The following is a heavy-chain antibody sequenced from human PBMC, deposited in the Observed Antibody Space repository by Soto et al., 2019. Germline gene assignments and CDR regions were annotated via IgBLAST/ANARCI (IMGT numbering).Heavy chain of an antibody. J-gene: IGHJ3*02. V-gene: IGHV1-69*04. D-gene: IGHD3-10*01. CDR1: GGTFSSYA. CDR3: ARDYGSDPDAFDI. Sequence: ASVKVSCKASGGTFSSYAISWVRQAPGQGLEWMGRIIPILGIANYAQKFQGRVTITADKSTSTAYMELSSLRSEDTAVYYCARDYGSDPDAFDIWGQGTMVTVSS. CDR2: IIPILGIA.